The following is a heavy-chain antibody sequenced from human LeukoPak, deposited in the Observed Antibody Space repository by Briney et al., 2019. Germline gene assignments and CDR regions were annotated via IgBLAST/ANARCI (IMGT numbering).Heavy chain of an antibody. Sequence: PSETLSLTCTVSGDSISSSSYYWGWLRQPPGKGLEWIGSIYYRGSTYYNPSLKSRVTISVDTSKNQFSLKLSSVTAADTAVYYCARERAVTTYYYFDYWGQGTLVTVSS. CDR3: ARERAVTTYYYFDY. V-gene: IGHV4-39*07. CDR2: IYYRGST. CDR1: GDSISSSSYY. D-gene: IGHD4-17*01. J-gene: IGHJ4*02.